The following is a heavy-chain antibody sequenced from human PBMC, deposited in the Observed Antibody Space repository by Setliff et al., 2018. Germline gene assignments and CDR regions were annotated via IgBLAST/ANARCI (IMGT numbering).Heavy chain of an antibody. D-gene: IGHD3-10*01. J-gene: IGHJ3*02. Sequence: LRLSCAASGFTFSGSAMHWVRQASGKGLEWVGRIRSKANSYATAYAASVKGRFTISRDDSKNTAYLQMNSLKTEDTAVYYCTRLPPSLWFGESDAFDIWGQGTMVTVSS. CDR1: GFTFSGSA. V-gene: IGHV3-73*01. CDR2: IRSKANSYAT. CDR3: TRLPPSLWFGESDAFDI.